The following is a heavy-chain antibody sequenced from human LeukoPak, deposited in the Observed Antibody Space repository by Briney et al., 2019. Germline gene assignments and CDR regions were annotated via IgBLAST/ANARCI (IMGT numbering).Heavy chain of an antibody. CDR1: GFTFVDYG. CDR3: ARDRLGPSFSVSHFDL. D-gene: IGHD3-3*02. J-gene: IGHJ4*02. CDR2: INYNGAIT. V-gene: IGHV3-20*04. Sequence: GSLRLSCATSGFTFVDYGLSWVRRAPGKGLEWLCAINYNGAITDYADSVKGRFTISRNNAKNSLYLRMDSLRAEDTALYYCARDRLGPSFSVSHFDLWGQGTLVTVSS.